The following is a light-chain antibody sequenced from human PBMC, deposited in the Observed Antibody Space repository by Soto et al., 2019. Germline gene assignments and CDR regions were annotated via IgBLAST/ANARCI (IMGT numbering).Light chain of an antibody. Sequence: IVMTQSPATLSVSPGERATLSCRASQSVSSNLAWYQQKPGQAPRLLIYGASTRATGIPARFSGSGSGTEFTLTISSLQSEDFAVYYCQQCNNWPWTFGQGTKVDIK. CDR3: QQCNNWPWT. V-gene: IGKV3-15*01. J-gene: IGKJ1*01. CDR2: GAS. CDR1: QSVSSN.